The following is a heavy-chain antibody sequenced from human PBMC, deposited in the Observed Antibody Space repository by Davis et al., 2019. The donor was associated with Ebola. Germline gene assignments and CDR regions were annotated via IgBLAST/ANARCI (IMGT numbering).Heavy chain of an antibody. CDR1: GGSISSSGYN. D-gene: IGHD4-11*01. V-gene: IGHV4-39*01. J-gene: IGHJ4*02. CDR2: IYYTGST. Sequence: MPSEILSLTCSVSGGSISSSGYNWGWVRQPPGKGLEWLGSIYYTGSTYYNPSLKSRVAMSVDTSKNQFSLSLSSLTAADTAIYYCARQHRVTRPLDFWGQGTLVTVSS. CDR3: ARQHRVTRPLDF.